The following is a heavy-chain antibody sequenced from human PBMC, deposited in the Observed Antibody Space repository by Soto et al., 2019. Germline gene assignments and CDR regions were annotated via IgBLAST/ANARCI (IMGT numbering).Heavy chain of an antibody. D-gene: IGHD4-17*01. Sequence: QITLKESGPTLVKPTQTLTLTCTLSGFSLSTSGVGVGWIRQSPGKALEWLAVIYWDDVKHYSPSLERRLTXXXXXXXXXXXXXXXXXXXXXXXXXXXXXKGSGDYALDYWGQGILVTVSS. V-gene: IGHV2-5*02. CDR3: XXKGSGDYALDY. CDR2: IYWDDVK. CDR1: GFSLSTSGVG. J-gene: IGHJ4*02.